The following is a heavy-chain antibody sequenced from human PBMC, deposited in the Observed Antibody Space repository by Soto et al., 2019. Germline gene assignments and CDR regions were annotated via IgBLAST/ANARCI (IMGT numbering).Heavy chain of an antibody. CDR1: GFTFSSYA. CDR2: ISSSGGST. CDR3: AKGGSSYYFAY. D-gene: IGHD2-15*01. V-gene: IGHV3-23*01. J-gene: IGHJ4*02. Sequence: EVQLLESGGGLVQPGGSLRLSCAASGFTFSSYAMSWVRQAPGKGLEWVSVISSSGGSTYYADSVKGRFTISRDNSKNTLYLQMNSLRAEDTAVYYCAKGGSSYYFAYWGQGTLVTVSS.